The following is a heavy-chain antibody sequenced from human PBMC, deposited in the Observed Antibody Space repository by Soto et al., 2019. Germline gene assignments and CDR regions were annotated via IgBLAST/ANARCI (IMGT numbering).Heavy chain of an antibody. D-gene: IGHD3-10*01. Sequence: QSLTCTVRGGKISTSRLYWAWIRKPPGKGLEWIGSIYYSGTTYYTSSLKSRVTISVDTPKNQFSLKVSSVTAADTAVYYCVRPTSEVHSLDIWGQGTMVTASS. CDR1: GGKISTSRLY. CDR3: VRPTSEVHSLDI. CDR2: IYYSGTT. J-gene: IGHJ3*02. V-gene: IGHV4-39*01.